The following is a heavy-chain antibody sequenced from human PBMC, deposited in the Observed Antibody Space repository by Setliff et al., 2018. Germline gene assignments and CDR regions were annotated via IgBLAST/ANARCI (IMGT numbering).Heavy chain of an antibody. CDR3: ARQPYSTTYYYYYYYMDV. CDR1: GGSLRGNAIF. Sequence: SETLSLTCTVSGGSLRGNAIFWGWIRQPPGKGLEWIGSIYYTGDPYYNPSLKSRVTMSIDTSKNQFSLNLNSVTAADTAVYYCARQPYSTTYYYYYYYMDVWGKGTTVTVSS. CDR2: IYYTGDP. D-gene: IGHD6-13*01. J-gene: IGHJ6*03. V-gene: IGHV4-39*01.